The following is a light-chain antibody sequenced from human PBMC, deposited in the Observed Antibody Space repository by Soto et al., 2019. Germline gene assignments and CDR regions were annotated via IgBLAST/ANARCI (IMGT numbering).Light chain of an antibody. CDR3: MQGTHWPWT. CDR1: QGLVFSDGNIY. V-gene: IGKV2-30*01. Sequence: DVVMTQSPLSLPVTLGQPASISCRSSQGLVFSDGNIYVNWFQQRPGQSPRRLIYKVSNRDSGVPDRFSGSGSGTDFTLKISRVEAEDIGVYYCMQGTHWPWTFGQGTKVDIK. J-gene: IGKJ1*01. CDR2: KVS.